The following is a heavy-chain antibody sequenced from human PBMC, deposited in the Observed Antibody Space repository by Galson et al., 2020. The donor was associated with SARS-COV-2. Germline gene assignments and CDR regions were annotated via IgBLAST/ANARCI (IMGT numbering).Heavy chain of an antibody. V-gene: IGHV3-23*01. Sequence: GGSLRLSCAASGFTFSSYAMSWVRQAPGKGLEWVSAISGSGGSTYYADSVKGRFTISRDNSKNTLYLQMNSLRAEDTAVYYCAKDQVRYDILTGLDYWGEGTLGTVSS. D-gene: IGHD3-9*01. J-gene: IGHJ4*02. CDR1: GFTFSSYA. CDR2: ISGSGGST. CDR3: AKDQVRYDILTGLDY.